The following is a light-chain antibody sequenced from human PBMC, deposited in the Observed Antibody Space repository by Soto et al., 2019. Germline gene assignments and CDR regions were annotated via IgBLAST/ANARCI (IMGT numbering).Light chain of an antibody. CDR1: QGIRSD. Sequence: DIQMTQSPSSLSASVGDRVTITCRASQGIRSDLGWFQQKPGKAPKRLIYAASSLQSGVPSWFSGSGSGTEFTLTISSLQPEDFATYYCLQHSSYPPTFDHGTKVEIK. V-gene: IGKV1-17*01. J-gene: IGKJ1*01. CDR3: LQHSSYPPT. CDR2: AAS.